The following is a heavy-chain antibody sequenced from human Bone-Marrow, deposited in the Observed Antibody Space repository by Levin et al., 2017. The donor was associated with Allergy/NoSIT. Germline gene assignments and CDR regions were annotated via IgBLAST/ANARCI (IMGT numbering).Heavy chain of an antibody. Sequence: QPGGSLRLSCAASGFTFSGFWMSWVRQTPGKGLEWVASMNQDGSETYYVDSVRGRFTVSRDNAKNSLYLQMNSLRAEDTAVYYCASHCSSTSCYCYWGQGTLVTVSS. J-gene: IGHJ4*02. V-gene: IGHV3-7*01. D-gene: IGHD2-2*01. CDR1: GFTFSGFW. CDR3: ASHCSSTSCYCY. CDR2: MNQDGSET.